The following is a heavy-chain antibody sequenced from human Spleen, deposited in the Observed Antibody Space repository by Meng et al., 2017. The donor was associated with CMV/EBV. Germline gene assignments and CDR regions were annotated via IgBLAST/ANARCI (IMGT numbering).Heavy chain of an antibody. V-gene: IGHV1-2*07. CDR1: GYTFTGYY. Sequence: ASVQVSCKASGYTFTGYYIHWLRQAPGQGLEWMGWINPDSGATNYAHKSQGRVSMTRDTSVSSVYMEVSRLRSDDTALYYCARTYDIVKYPFDLWGQGTLVTVSS. J-gene: IGHJ3*01. CDR2: INPDSGAT. D-gene: IGHD5-12*01. CDR3: ARTYDIVKYPFDL.